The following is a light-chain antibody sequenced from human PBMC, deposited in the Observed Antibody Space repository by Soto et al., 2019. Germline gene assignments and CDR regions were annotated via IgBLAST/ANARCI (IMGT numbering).Light chain of an antibody. V-gene: IGLV2-14*03. CDR1: SSDVGSYVF. CDR2: DVN. CDR3: CSYTTSNTYV. Sequence: QSALTQPASVSGSPGQSIAISCTGSSSDVGSYVFVSWYQQHPGKAPKLMIYDVNKRPSGVSDRFSGSKSGNTASLTISGLQAEDEADYYCCSYTTSNTYVFGGGTKVTVL. J-gene: IGLJ1*01.